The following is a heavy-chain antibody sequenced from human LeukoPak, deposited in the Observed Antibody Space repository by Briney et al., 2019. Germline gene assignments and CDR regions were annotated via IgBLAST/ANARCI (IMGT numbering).Heavy chain of an antibody. CDR3: AKWGDYDVLTGYYDSDY. CDR2: VSGRDTST. CDR1: GYTFSNYA. V-gene: IGHV3-23*01. Sequence: PGAYLRLSCADSGYTFSNYAGSWGRQAPGKGLERVSAVSGRDTSTYYTDSVKGRFTISRDNSKNTLYLQMNSLNAEDTAIYYCAKWGDYDVLTGYYDSDYWGQGTLVTVSS. J-gene: IGHJ4*02. D-gene: IGHD3-9*01.